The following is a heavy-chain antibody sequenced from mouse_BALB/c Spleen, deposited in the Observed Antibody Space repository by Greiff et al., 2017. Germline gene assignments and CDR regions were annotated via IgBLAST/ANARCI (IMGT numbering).Heavy chain of an antibody. CDR3: AKGAYGNYVGAMDY. V-gene: IGHV1-14*01. CDR2: INPYNDGT. D-gene: IGHD2-1*01. J-gene: IGHJ4*01. Sequence: EVQLQQSGPELVKPGASVKMSCKASGYTFTSYVMHWVKQKPGQGLEWIGYINPYNDGTKYNEKFKGKATLTSDKSSSTAYMELSSLTSEDSAVYYCAKGAYGNYVGAMDYWGQGTSVTVSS. CDR1: GYTFTSYV.